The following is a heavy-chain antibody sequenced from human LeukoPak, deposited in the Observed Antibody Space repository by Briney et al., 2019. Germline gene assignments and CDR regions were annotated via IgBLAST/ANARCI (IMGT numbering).Heavy chain of an antibody. CDR2: IRSKAYGETT. Sequence: GSLILSCSASGFTFGDKVMSWFRPAPGKGLEWVGSIRSKAYGETTEYAAAVKGRFTISRDDCKSIAYLQINSLKTEDTAVYYCSRGPKTTPFDYWGQGTLVTVSS. D-gene: IGHD4-11*01. J-gene: IGHJ4*02. CDR1: GFTFGDKV. V-gene: IGHV3-49*03. CDR3: SRGPKTTPFDY.